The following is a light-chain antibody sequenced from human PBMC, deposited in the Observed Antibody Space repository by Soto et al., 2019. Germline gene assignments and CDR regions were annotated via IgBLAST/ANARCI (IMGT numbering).Light chain of an antibody. CDR3: GSWDNGLSGVV. CDR1: SSNIGNYF. J-gene: IGLJ2*01. Sequence: QSVLTQPPSVSASPGQTITIFCSGSSSNIGNYFVSWYQQLPGTAPKLLIYDNYNRPSGIPDRFSGSKSGTSATLGITGLQTGDEADYYCGSWDNGLSGVVFGGGTKLTVL. CDR2: DNY. V-gene: IGLV1-51*01.